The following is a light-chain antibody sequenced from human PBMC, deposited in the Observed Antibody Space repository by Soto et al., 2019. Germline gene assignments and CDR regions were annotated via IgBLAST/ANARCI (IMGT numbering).Light chain of an antibody. CDR3: QHSYSIPST. CDR2: AAS. CDR1: QSIRRY. Sequence: DIQMTQSPSSLSASVGDRVTITCRASQSIRRYLYWYQQKLGIDPKILIYAASSLQSGVPSRFSGSGSVTDFTLTIISLQPLDFATYYCQHSYSIPSTFGPGTKVDIK. J-gene: IGKJ1*01. V-gene: IGKV1-39*01.